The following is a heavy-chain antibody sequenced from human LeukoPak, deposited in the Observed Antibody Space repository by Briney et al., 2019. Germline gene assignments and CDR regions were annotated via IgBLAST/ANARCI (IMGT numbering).Heavy chain of an antibody. CDR3: ARAGELYFDY. CDR1: GGSISSGYYY. V-gene: IGHV4-30-4*01. D-gene: IGHD1-26*01. J-gene: IGHJ4*02. Sequence: SETLSLTCTVSGGSISSGYYYWSWIRQPPGLGLEWIGYIYYSGSTYYNPSLKSRVTISVDTSKNQFSLKLSSVTAADTAVYYCARAGELYFDYWGQGTLVTVSS. CDR2: IYYSGST.